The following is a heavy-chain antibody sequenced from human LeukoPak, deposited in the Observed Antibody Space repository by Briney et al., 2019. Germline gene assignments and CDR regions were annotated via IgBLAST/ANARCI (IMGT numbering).Heavy chain of an antibody. J-gene: IGHJ3*02. CDR2: INPNSGGT. CDR1: GYTFTSYD. CDR3: ASIGWNDVRDAFDI. Sequence: GASVKVSCKASGYTFTSYDINWVRQATGQGLEWMGWINPNSGGTNYAQKFQGRVTMTRDTSISTAYMELSRLRSDDTAVYYCASIGWNDVRDAFDIWGQGTMVTVSS. D-gene: IGHD1-1*01. V-gene: IGHV1-2*02.